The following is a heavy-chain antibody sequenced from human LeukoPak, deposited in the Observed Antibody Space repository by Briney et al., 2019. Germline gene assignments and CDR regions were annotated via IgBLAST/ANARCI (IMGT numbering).Heavy chain of an antibody. J-gene: IGHJ4*02. CDR1: GFIFSNYW. CDR2: IKQGGSEK. Sequence: GGSLRLSCAASGFIFSNYWMTWVRQAPGKGLEWVANIKQGGSEKYYVDSVKGRFTISRDNAKNSLYLQMNSLRAEDTAVYYCARGRRSSSWYSLDYWGQGTLVTVSS. V-gene: IGHV3-7*02. D-gene: IGHD6-13*01. CDR3: ARGRRSSSWYSLDY.